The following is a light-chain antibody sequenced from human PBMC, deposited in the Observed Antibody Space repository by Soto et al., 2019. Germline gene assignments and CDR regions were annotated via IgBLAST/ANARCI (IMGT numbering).Light chain of an antibody. V-gene: IGLV2-14*01. J-gene: IGLJ1*01. CDR1: SSDVGNYNY. Sequence: QSALTQPASVSGSPGQSITISCTGTSSDVGNYNYVSWYQQHPGKAPKLMICEVNKRPSGVSNRFSGSKSGDTASLTISGLQAEDAADYYCSSYTSSSTLYVFGTGTKVTVL. CDR3: SSYTSSSTLYV. CDR2: EVN.